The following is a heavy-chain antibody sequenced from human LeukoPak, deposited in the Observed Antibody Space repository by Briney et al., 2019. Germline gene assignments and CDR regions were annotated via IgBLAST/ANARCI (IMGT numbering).Heavy chain of an antibody. D-gene: IGHD2-15*01. V-gene: IGHV4-59*11. CDR2: IYYSEST. CDR1: GGSISSHY. J-gene: IGHJ5*02. Sequence: SETLSLTCTVSGGSISSHYWSWIRQPPGKGLEWIGYIYYSESTNYNPSLKSRVTISVDTSKNQFSLKLSSVTAADTAVYYCARDLGYCSGGSCYNNWFDPWGQGTLVTVSS. CDR3: ARDLGYCSGGSCYNNWFDP.